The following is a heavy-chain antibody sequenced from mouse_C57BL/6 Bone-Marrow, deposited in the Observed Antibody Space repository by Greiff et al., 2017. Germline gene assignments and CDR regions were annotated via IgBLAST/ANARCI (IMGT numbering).Heavy chain of an antibody. CDR3: ARGDYYCYFDN. CDR1: GYTFTSYW. CDR2: IYPSDSET. J-gene: IGHJ2*01. V-gene: IGHV1-52*01. Sequence: QVQLQQPGAELVRPGSSVKLSCKASGYTFTSYWMHWVKQRPIQGLEWIGNIYPSDSETHYNQKFKVKATLTVDKSSSTAYMQLSSLTSEDSAVYYCARGDYYCYFDNWGQGTTLTVSS. D-gene: IGHD1-1*01.